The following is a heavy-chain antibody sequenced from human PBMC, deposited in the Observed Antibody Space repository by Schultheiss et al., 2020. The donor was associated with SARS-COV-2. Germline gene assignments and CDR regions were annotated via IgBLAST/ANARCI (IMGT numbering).Heavy chain of an antibody. CDR1: GYSFTSYW. CDR2: TYPGDADT. J-gene: IGHJ5*02. Sequence: GESLKISCKGSGYSFTSYWIGWVRQMPGKGLEWIGITYPGDADTRYSPSFQGQVTISADKSISTAYLRWSSLKASDTAMYYCARTRRYYDFWSGYDWFDPWGQGTLVTVSS. D-gene: IGHD3-3*01. V-gene: IGHV5-51*01. CDR3: ARTRRYYDFWSGYDWFDP.